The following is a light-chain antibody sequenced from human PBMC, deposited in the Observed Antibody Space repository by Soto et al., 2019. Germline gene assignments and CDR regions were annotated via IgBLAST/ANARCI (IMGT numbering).Light chain of an antibody. Sequence: DIQMTQSPSAMSASVGYRVTITCRASQGISNYLAWFQQKPGTVPKRLIYAASILQSGVPSRFSGSGSGTHFTLTISSLQPEDVAAYYCQKYNSAPLTFGGGTKVDIK. CDR1: QGISNY. V-gene: IGKV1-17*03. J-gene: IGKJ4*01. CDR3: QKYNSAPLT. CDR2: AAS.